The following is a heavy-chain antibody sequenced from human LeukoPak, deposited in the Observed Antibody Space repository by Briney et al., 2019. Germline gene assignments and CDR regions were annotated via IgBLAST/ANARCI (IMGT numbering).Heavy chain of an antibody. CDR1: GGTFSSYA. V-gene: IGHV1-69*13. CDR2: IIPIFGTA. CDR3: ARQTAGYCSGGSCYSYYYHGMDV. J-gene: IGHJ6*02. Sequence: ASVKVSCKASGGTFSSYAISWVRQAPGQGLEWMGGIIPIFGTANYAQKFQGRVTITADESTSTAYMELSSLRSEDTAVYYCARQTAGYCSGGSCYSYYYHGMDVWGQGTTVTVSS. D-gene: IGHD2-15*01.